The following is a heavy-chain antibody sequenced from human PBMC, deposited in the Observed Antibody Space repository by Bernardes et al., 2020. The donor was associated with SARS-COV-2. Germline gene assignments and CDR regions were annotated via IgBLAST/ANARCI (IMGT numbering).Heavy chain of an antibody. D-gene: IGHD6-19*01. CDR1: GGSISNSRYY. J-gene: IGHJ5*02. CDR3: ARGKYSRGWYGLRYWFDP. Sequence: SETLSLTCTVFGGSISNSRYYWGWIRQPPGKGLEWIGTIYYSGSIYYNPALESRVTLSVDSSMNQFSLNLSSVTAADTAVNYCARGKYSRGWYGLRYWFDPWGQGTLVTVS. V-gene: IGHV4-39*01. CDR2: IYYSGSI.